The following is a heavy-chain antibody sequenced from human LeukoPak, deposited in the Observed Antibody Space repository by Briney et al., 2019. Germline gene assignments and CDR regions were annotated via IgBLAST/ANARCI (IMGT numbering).Heavy chain of an antibody. J-gene: IGHJ6*02. CDR2: INPNSGGT. CDR1: GYTFTGYY. D-gene: IGHD2-15*01. Sequence: EASVKVSCKASGYTFTGYYMHWVRQAPGQGLEWMGWINPNSGGTNYAQKFQGWVTMTRDTSISTAYMELSRLRSDDTAVYYCAREKVAAKEDYYYGMDVWGQGTTVTVSS. V-gene: IGHV1-2*04. CDR3: AREKVAAKEDYYYGMDV.